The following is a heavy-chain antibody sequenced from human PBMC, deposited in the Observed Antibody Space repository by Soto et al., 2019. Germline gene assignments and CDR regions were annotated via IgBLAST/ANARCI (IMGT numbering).Heavy chain of an antibody. CDR1: GYTFTGYH. D-gene: IGHD1-26*01. CDR3: ATDRSSYDRGPSDIANATFNL. Sequence: ASVKVSCKASGYTFTGYHMHWVRQAPGQGLEWMGWINPNSGGTNYAQKFQGRVTMTRDTSISTAYMEVSRLRSDDTAVYYCATDRSSYDRGPSDIANATFNLWGQRTMATVSS. J-gene: IGHJ3*01. V-gene: IGHV1-2*02. CDR2: INPNSGGT.